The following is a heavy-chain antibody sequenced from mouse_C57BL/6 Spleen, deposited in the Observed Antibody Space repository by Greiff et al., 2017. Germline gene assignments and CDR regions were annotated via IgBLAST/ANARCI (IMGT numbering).Heavy chain of an antibody. CDR1: GFSFNTYA. CDR3: LRHDYVSFDY. D-gene: IGHD1-1*01. CDR2: IRSKSNNYAT. V-gene: IGHV10-1*01. J-gene: IGHJ2*01. Sequence: EVQLVEPGGGLVQPKASLKLSCAASGFSFNTYAMNWVRQAPGKGLEWVARIRSKSNNYATYYAESVKDRFTISRDDSESMLYLQRNTLKTEETAMYYGLRHDYVSFDYWGQGTTLTVAS.